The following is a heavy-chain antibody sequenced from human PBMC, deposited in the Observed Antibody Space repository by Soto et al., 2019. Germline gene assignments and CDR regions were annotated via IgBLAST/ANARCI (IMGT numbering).Heavy chain of an antibody. CDR3: AKMSSENYYDPVFS. Sequence: QVQLVESGGGLVQTSGSLRIACVASGFTFTDYYMSWVRQAPGKGLEWVSYISSSGNTIYYADSVKGRFTISRDNAKNSVYLQMNSLRADDTALYFCAKMSSENYYDPVFSWGLGTLVTVSS. CDR2: ISSSGNTI. J-gene: IGHJ4*02. D-gene: IGHD3-22*01. CDR1: GFTFTDYY. V-gene: IGHV3-11*01.